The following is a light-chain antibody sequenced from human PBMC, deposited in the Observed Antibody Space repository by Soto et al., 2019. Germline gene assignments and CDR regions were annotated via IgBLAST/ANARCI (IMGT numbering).Light chain of an antibody. CDR1: QSVSSY. CDR2: DAS. Sequence: EIVLTQSPATLSLSPGERATLSCRASQSVSSYLAWYQQKPGQAPRLLIYDASNRATGIPARFSGSGSGADFTLPISSLEPEDFAHYYCQLRSSWPMYTFGQGTKLESK. V-gene: IGKV3-11*01. J-gene: IGKJ2*01. CDR3: QLRSSWPMYT.